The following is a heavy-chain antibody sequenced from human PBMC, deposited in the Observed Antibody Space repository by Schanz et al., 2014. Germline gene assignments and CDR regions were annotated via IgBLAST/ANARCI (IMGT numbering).Heavy chain of an antibody. CDR2: IKKDGSEK. CDR1: GFMFSSYG. J-gene: IGHJ5*02. D-gene: IGHD3-10*01. Sequence: VQLVESGGGVVQPGRSLRLSCAASGFMFSSYGMHWVRQAPGKGLEWVANIKKDGSEKYYVDSVKGRFTISRDNAKNSLFLHMNSLRAEDTAVYYCVRDILHRVYDSGSPWGQGTLVTASS. V-gene: IGHV3-7*01. CDR3: VRDILHRVYDSGSP.